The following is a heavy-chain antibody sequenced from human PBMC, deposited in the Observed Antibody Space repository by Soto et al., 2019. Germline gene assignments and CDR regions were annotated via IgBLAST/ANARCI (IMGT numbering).Heavy chain of an antibody. Sequence: SETLSLTCVFSCESFIGYYWSWIRQTPGMGLEWIGEVDHRGSTTYNPSLKNRASISIDSSKNLFSLELTSVTAADTALYFCARYEYGNSLYGVDVWGQGTRVTVSS. V-gene: IGHV4-34*01. CDR3: ARYEYGNSLYGVDV. J-gene: IGHJ6*02. D-gene: IGHD1-7*01. CDR2: VDHRGST. CDR1: CESFIGYY.